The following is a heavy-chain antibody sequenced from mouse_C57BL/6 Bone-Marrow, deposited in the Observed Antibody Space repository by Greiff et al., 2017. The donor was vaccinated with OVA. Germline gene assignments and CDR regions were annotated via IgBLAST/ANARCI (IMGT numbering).Heavy chain of an antibody. Sequence: ESGPGLVKPSQSLSLTCSVTGYSITSGYYWNWIRQFPGNKLEWMGYISYDGSNNYNPSLKNRIPITRDTSKNQFFLKLKSVTTEDTATYDCTRSVYWYFDVWGTGTTVTVSS. CDR1: GYSITSGYY. J-gene: IGHJ1*03. CDR2: ISYDGSN. CDR3: TRSVYWYFDV. V-gene: IGHV3-6*01.